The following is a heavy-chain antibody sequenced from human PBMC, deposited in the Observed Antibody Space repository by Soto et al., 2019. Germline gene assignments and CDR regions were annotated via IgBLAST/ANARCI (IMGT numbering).Heavy chain of an antibody. CDR1: GGSISSYY. CDR3: ARVNGYFDP. V-gene: IGHV4-59*08. Sequence: QVQLQESGPGLVKPSETLSLTCTVSGGSISSYYWSWIRQPPGKGLEWIGYIYYSGSTNYNPSLKXRXTXXVDTSKNQSSLKLSSVTAADTAVYYCARVNGYFDPWGRGTLVTVSS. J-gene: IGHJ2*01. CDR2: IYYSGST.